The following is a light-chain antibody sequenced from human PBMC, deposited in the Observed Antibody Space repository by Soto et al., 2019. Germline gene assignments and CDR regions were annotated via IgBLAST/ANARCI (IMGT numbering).Light chain of an antibody. CDR1: QSITNW. J-gene: IGKJ2*01. CDR2: DAS. V-gene: IGKV1-5*01. Sequence: DIQMTQSPSSLSASVGDRVTITCRASQSITNWLAWYQQKPGKAPKLLIYDASSLESGVPSRFSGGGFGTEFTLTINSLQPDDFATYYCQQYNSYSHTFGQGTKLEIK. CDR3: QQYNSYSHT.